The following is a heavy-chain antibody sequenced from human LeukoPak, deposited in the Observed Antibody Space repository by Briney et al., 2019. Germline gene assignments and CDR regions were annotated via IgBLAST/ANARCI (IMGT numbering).Heavy chain of an antibody. CDR2: VYYSGNT. J-gene: IGHJ4*02. CDR1: GGSITSSSYY. D-gene: IGHD3-22*01. Sequence: SETLSLTCTVPGGSITSSSYYWDWIRQPPGKGLEWIGSVYYSGNTYYNSSLKSRVTISVDTSKNQFSLRLSSVTAADTAVYYCARVREDYYDTSGYYHCHFDYWGQGTLVTVSS. V-gene: IGHV4-39*07. CDR3: ARVREDYYDTSGYYHCHFDY.